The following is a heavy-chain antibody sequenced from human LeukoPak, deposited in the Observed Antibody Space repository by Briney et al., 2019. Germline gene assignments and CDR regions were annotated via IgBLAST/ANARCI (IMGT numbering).Heavy chain of an antibody. CDR1: GYTLTNYG. J-gene: IGHJ4*02. D-gene: IGHD5-24*01. CDR3: ARGRNIEMTTMSGGSDY. CDR2: LNPNSGDT. Sequence: GASVKVSCKASGYTLTNYGISWVRQAPGQGLEWMGWLNPNSGDTNYAQKFQGRVSMTRDSSISTAYMDLSDLRSDDTAVYSCARGRNIEMTTMSGGSDYWGQGTLVTVSS. V-gene: IGHV1-2*02.